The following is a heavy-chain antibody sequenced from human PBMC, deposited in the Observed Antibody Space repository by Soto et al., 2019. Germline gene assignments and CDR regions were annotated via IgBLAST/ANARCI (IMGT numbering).Heavy chain of an antibody. CDR3: ARHRVASTTFDY. V-gene: IGHV4-39*01. CDR2: IYYSGST. J-gene: IGHJ4*02. D-gene: IGHD6-19*01. Sequence: SETLSLTCTVSGGSISSSSYYWGWIRQPPGKGLEWIGSIYYSGSTYYNPSLKSRVTISVDTSKNQLSLKLSSVTAADTAVYYCARHRVASTTFDYWGQGTLVTVSS. CDR1: GGSISSSSYY.